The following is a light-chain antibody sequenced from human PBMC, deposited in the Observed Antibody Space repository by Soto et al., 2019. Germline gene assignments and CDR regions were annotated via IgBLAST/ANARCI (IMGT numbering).Light chain of an antibody. CDR2: EVS. Sequence: QSVLTQPPSASGSPGQSVTISCTGTSSDVGGYNYVSWYQQHPGKAPKLMIYEVSKRPSGVPDRFSGCKSGNTASLTVSGLQAEDEADYYCSSYAGSNNLVFGGGTTLTVL. CDR3: SSYAGSNNLV. J-gene: IGLJ2*01. V-gene: IGLV2-8*01. CDR1: SSDVGGYNY.